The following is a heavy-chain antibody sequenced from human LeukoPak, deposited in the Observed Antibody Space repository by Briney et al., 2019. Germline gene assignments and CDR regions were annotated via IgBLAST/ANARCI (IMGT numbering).Heavy chain of an antibody. J-gene: IGHJ4*02. V-gene: IGHV4-30-4*08. D-gene: IGHD6-19*01. CDR2: IYYSGST. CDR1: GGSMSSGDYY. Sequence: SETLSLTCTVSGGSMSSGDYYWSWIRQPPGKGLEWIGYIYYSGSTYYNPSLKSRVTISVDTSKNQFSLKLSSVTAADTAVYYCARDRSGWYDYWGQGTLVTVSS. CDR3: ARDRSGWYDY.